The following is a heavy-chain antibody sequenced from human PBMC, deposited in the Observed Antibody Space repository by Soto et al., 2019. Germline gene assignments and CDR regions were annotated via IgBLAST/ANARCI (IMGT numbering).Heavy chain of an antibody. CDR2: IYYSGST. CDR3: ARAKYDFWSGYYRRDNWFDP. CDR1: GGSISSYY. Sequence: NPSETLSLTCTVSGGSISSYYWSWIRQPPGKGLEWIGYIYYSGSTNYNPSLKSRVTISVDTSKNQFSLKLSSVTAADTAVYYCARAKYDFWSGYYRRDNWFDPWGQGTLVTVSS. V-gene: IGHV4-59*01. J-gene: IGHJ5*02. D-gene: IGHD3-3*01.